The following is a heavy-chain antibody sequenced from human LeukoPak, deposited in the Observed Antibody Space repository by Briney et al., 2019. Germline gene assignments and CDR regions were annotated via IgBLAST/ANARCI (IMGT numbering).Heavy chain of an antibody. CDR2: IKQDGREQ. J-gene: IGHJ3*02. Sequence: GGSLRLSCEASGFTFSSHCMSWVRQAPGKGLEWVANIKQDGREQYYVDSVKGRFTISRDNAKNSLYLQMSILRAADTAVYYCARVRIAVAVSSFDIWGQGTMVTVSS. CDR3: ARVRIAVAVSSFDI. D-gene: IGHD6-19*01. CDR1: GFTFSSHC. V-gene: IGHV3-7*01.